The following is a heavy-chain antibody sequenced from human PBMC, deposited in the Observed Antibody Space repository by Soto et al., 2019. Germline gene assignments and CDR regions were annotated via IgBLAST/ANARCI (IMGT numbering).Heavy chain of an antibody. V-gene: IGHV1-18*01. CDR3: ARHDGSGWSAY. CDR2: ISANNGNT. J-gene: IGHJ4*02. Sequence: ASVKVSCKASGYTFTSYGVSWVRQAPGQGLEWMGWISANNGNTNYAQLLQGRVTMTTDSSTSTAYMELRSLRSDDSAMYYCARHDGSGWSAYWGQGTLVTVSS. D-gene: IGHD6-19*01. CDR1: GYTFTSYG.